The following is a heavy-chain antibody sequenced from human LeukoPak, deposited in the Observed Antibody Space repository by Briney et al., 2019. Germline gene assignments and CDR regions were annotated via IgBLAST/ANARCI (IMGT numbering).Heavy chain of an antibody. D-gene: IGHD5-12*01. CDR3: ARDHTIVATAYFDY. Sequence: GGSLRLSCAASGFTFSSYWMSWLRQAPGKGLEWVANIKHDGSEKYYVDSVKGRFTISRDNAQNSLYLHMSSLSAEDTAVYYCARDHTIVATAYFDYWGQGTLVTVSS. CDR2: IKHDGSEK. J-gene: IGHJ4*02. V-gene: IGHV3-7*03. CDR1: GFTFSSYW.